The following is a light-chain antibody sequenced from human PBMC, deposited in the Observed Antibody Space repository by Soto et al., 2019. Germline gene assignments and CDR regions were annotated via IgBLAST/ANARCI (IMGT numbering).Light chain of an antibody. Sequence: ELVMTQSPATLSVSPGERVTLSCRASQSVSSDLAWYQYKPGQAPRLLIYGASTRATGTPARFSGSGSGTEFSLSISSLQSEDFAVYYCLQYNDWPPKQYTFGQGTKLEIK. CDR2: GAS. V-gene: IGKV3-15*01. CDR1: QSVSSD. J-gene: IGKJ2*01. CDR3: LQYNDWPPKQYT.